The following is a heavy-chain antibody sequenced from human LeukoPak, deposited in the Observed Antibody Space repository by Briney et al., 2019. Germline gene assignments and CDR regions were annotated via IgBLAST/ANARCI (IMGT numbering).Heavy chain of an antibody. CDR2: ISSSSSYI. J-gene: IGHJ6*02. CDR1: GFTFSSYS. V-gene: IGHV3-21*01. Sequence: GGSLRLSCAASGFTFSSYSMNWVRQAPGKGLEWVSSISSSSSYIYYADSVKGRFTISRDNAKNSLYLQMNSLRAEDTAVYYCARGGSYGPEDYYYGMDVWGQGTTATVSS. D-gene: IGHD1-26*01. CDR3: ARGGSYGPEDYYYGMDV.